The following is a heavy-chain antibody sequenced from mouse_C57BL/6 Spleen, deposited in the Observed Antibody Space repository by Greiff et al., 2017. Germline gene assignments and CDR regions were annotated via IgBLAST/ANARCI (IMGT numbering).Heavy chain of an antibody. CDR2: ISSGSSTI. J-gene: IGHJ3*01. CDR3: ARPGFYYSNWFAY. D-gene: IGHD2-5*01. Sequence: EVQRVESGGGLVKPGGSLKLSCAASGFTFSDYGMHWVRQAPEKGLEWVAYISSGSSTIYYADTVKGRFTISRDNAKNTLFLQMTSLRSEDTAMYYCARPGFYYSNWFAYWGQGTLVTVSA. V-gene: IGHV5-17*01. CDR1: GFTFSDYG.